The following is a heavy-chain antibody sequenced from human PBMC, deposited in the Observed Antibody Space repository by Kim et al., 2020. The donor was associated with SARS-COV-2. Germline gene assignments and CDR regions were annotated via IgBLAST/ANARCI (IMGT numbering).Heavy chain of an antibody. V-gene: IGHV5-10-1*01. CDR2: IDPSDSYT. D-gene: IGHD3-16*01. CDR1: GYRFTSYW. Sequence: GESLKISCNVSGYRFTSYWITWVRQMPGKGLEWMGNIDPSDSYTKYSPSSRGHVTISTDKALSTAYLQWSRLRASDTAIYYCARRQGGGDGFDVWGQGT. J-gene: IGHJ3*01. CDR3: ARRQGGGDGFDV.